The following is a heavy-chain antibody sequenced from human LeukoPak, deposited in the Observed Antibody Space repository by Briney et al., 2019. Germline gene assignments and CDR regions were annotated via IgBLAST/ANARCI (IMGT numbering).Heavy chain of an antibody. Sequence: PGGSLRLSCAASGFTFSSYSMNWVRQAPGKGLEWVSSISSSSSYIYYADSVKGRFTISRDNAKNSLYLQMNSLRAEDTAVYYCASRIMITFGGVIVDDAFDIWGQGTMVTVSS. CDR3: ASRIMITFGGVIVDDAFDI. D-gene: IGHD3-16*02. V-gene: IGHV3-21*01. CDR1: GFTFSSYS. J-gene: IGHJ3*02. CDR2: ISSSSSYI.